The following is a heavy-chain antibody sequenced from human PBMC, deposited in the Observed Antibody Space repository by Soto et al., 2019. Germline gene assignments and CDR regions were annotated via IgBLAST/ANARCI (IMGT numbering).Heavy chain of an antibody. J-gene: IGHJ6*02. D-gene: IGHD5-18*01. CDR2: INSDGRST. CDR3: ARDGDLQLWLGMDV. Sequence: VGSLRLSCAASGFTFSSYWMHWVRQAPGKGLVWVSRINSDGRSTSYADSVKGRFTISRDNAKNTLYLQMNSLRAEDTAVYYCARDGDLQLWLGMDVWGQGTTVTVSS. V-gene: IGHV3-74*01. CDR1: GFTFSSYW.